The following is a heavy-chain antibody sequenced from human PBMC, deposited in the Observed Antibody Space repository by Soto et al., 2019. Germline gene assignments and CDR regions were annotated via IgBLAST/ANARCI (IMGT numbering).Heavy chain of an antibody. CDR1: GGTFSSYA. J-gene: IGHJ6*02. CDR3: AVFEYSSSLVYYYYGMDV. Sequence: SVKVSCKASGGTFSSYAISWVRQAPGQGLEWMGGIIPIFGTANYAQKFQGRVTITADKSTSTAYMELSSLRSEDTAVYYCAVFEYSSSLVYYYYGMDVWGQGTTVTVSS. CDR2: IIPIFGTA. V-gene: IGHV1-69*06. D-gene: IGHD6-6*01.